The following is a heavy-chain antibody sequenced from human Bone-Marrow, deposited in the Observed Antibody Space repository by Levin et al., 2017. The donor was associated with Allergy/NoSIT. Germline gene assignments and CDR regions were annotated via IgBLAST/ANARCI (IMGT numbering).Heavy chain of an antibody. J-gene: IGHJ6*02. CDR1: GFTFSTYG. D-gene: IGHD1-26*01. CDR2: ISYDGSNK. CDR3: AKDRGSGRDYSYYGMDV. Sequence: GGSLRLSCAASGFTFSTYGMHWVRQAPGKGLEWVAVISYDGSNKYYADSVKGRFTISRDNSKNTLYLQMNSLRPEDTAVYYCAKDRGSGRDYSYYGMDVWGQGTTVTVSS. V-gene: IGHV3-30*18.